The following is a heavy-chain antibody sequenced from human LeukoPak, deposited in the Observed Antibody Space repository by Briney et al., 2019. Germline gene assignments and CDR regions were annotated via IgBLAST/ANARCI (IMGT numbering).Heavy chain of an antibody. CDR1: RFTFSRYE. V-gene: IGHV3-48*03. CDR3: ARDYASDY. CDR2: ISRSDDTI. J-gene: IGHJ4*02. Sequence: PGGSLTLSCAVSRFTFSRYEMNWVRQAPGKGLEWVSYISRSDDTIYFADSVKGRFTISRDNAKNSLYLQMSSLRAEDTAVYYCARDYASDYWGQGTLVTVSS. D-gene: IGHD3-10*01.